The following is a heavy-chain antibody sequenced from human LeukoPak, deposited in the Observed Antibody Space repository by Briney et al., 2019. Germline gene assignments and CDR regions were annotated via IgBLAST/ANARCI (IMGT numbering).Heavy chain of an antibody. D-gene: IGHD7-27*01. J-gene: IGHJ5*02. V-gene: IGHV4-61*02. CDR2: IYTSGST. CDR1: GGSISSGSYY. Sequence: SETLSLTCTVSGGSISSGSYYWSWVRQPAGTGLEWIGRIYTSGSTNYNPSLKSRVTISVDTSKNQFSLKLSSVTAADTAVYYCARVNWGSYNWSDPWGQGTLVTVSS. CDR3: ARVNWGSYNWSDP.